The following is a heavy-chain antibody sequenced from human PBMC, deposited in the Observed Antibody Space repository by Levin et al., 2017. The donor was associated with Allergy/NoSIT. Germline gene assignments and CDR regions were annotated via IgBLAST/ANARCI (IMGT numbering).Heavy chain of an antibody. V-gene: IGHV3-23*01. Sequence: LSLTCAASGFTFSNYAMSWVRQAPGKGLEWVSTLSGTGGSTYYADSVKGRFTISRDNSKNTLYLQMNSLRAEDTAVYYCAKVGLRLGGDYWGQGTLVTVSS. CDR1: GFTFSNYA. CDR3: AKVGLRLGGDY. J-gene: IGHJ4*02. CDR2: LSGTGGST. D-gene: IGHD3-16*01.